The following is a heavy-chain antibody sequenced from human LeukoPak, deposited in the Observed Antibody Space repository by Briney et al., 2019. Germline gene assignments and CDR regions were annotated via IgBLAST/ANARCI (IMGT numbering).Heavy chain of an antibody. V-gene: IGHV3-48*03. J-gene: IGHJ6*03. CDR2: ISSSGSTI. CDR3: ARETVAGTYPPGYYMDV. D-gene: IGHD6-19*01. CDR1: GFTFSSYE. Sequence: GGSLRLSCAASGFTFSSYEMNWVRQAPGEGLEWVSYISSSGSTIYYADSVKGRFTISRDNAKNSLYLQMNSLRAEDTAVYYCARETVAGTYPPGYYMDVWGKGTTVTISS.